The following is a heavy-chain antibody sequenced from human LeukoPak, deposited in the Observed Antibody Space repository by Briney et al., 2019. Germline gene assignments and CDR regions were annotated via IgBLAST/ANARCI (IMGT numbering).Heavy chain of an antibody. V-gene: IGHV3-23*01. CDR1: GFTFSSYA. CDR3: AKAKVQYYDLFDI. Sequence: PGGSLRLSCAVSGFTFSSYAMSWVRRAPGKGLEWVSAISGSGGSTYYADSVKGRFTISRENSKNTLYLQMNSLRAEDTAVYYCAKAKVQYYDLFDIWGQGTMVTVSS. CDR2: ISGSGGST. D-gene: IGHD3-22*01. J-gene: IGHJ3*02.